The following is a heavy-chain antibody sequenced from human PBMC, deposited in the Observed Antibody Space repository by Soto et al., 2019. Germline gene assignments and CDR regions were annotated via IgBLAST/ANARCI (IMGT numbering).Heavy chain of an antibody. CDR1: GGSISSGGYY. CDR2: IYYSGRT. D-gene: IGHD3-22*01. Sequence: QVQLQESGPGLVKPSQTLSLTCTVSGGSISSGGYYWRWIRQHPGQGLEWIGYIYYSGRTYYNPSLKSRVTISVDTSKNQFSLKLSSVTAADTAVYYCARASNYYDSSGTRWWFDPWGQGTLVTVSS. J-gene: IGHJ5*02. V-gene: IGHV4-31*03. CDR3: ARASNYYDSSGTRWWFDP.